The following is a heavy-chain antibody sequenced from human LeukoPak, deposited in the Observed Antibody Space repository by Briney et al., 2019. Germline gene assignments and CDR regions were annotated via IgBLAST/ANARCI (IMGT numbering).Heavy chain of an antibody. J-gene: IGHJ6*02. CDR2: IIPILGIA. CDR1: GGTFSSYA. Sequence: SVKVSCKASGGTFSSYAISWVRQAPGQGLEWTGRIIPILGIANYAQKFQGRVTITADKSTSTAYMELSSLRSEDTAVYYCASPSIAARPPYYYGMDVWGQGTTVTVSS. D-gene: IGHD6-6*01. CDR3: ASPSIAARPPYYYGMDV. V-gene: IGHV1-69*04.